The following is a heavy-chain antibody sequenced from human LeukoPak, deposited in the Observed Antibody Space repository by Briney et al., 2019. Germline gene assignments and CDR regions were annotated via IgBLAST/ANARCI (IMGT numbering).Heavy chain of an antibody. J-gene: IGHJ4*02. CDR3: ARAEGATTAFDY. CDR1: GCTFTSYY. CDR2: INPSGGST. V-gene: IGHV1-46*01. Sequence: ASVKVSCKASGCTFTSYYMHWVRQAPGQGLEWMGIINPSGGSTSYAQKFQGRVTMTRDTSTSTVYMELSSLRSEDTAVYYCARAEGATTAFDYWGQGTLVTVSS. D-gene: IGHD1-26*01.